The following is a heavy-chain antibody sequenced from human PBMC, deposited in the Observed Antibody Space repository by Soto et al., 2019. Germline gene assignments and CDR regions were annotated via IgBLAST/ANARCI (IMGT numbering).Heavy chain of an antibody. V-gene: IGHV1-2*04. Sequence: GASVKVSCKASGYTFTGYYMHWVRQAPGQGLEWMGWINPNSGGTNYAQKFQGWVTMTRDTSISTAYMELSRLRSDDTAVYYCAGDSGGFGELLSQFDPWGQGTLVTVSS. J-gene: IGHJ5*02. D-gene: IGHD3-10*01. CDR3: AGDSGGFGELLSQFDP. CDR2: INPNSGGT. CDR1: GYTFTGYY.